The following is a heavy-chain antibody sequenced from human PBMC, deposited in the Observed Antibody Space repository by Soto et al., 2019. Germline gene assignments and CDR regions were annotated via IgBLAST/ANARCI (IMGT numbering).Heavy chain of an antibody. D-gene: IGHD3-22*01. CDR2: IIPIFGTA. J-gene: IGHJ3*01. CDR1: GGTFSSYA. Sequence: QVQLVQSGAEVKKPGSSVKVSCKASGGTFSSYAISWVRQAPGQGLEWMGGIIPIFGTANYAQKFQARVTITAEDSRSTAYMELRSLRSEDRAVYFCARDEKQYYYVGSVYAIPFLFVWGQGKMGTVSS. CDR3: ARDEKQYYYVGSVYAIPFLFV. V-gene: IGHV1-69*01.